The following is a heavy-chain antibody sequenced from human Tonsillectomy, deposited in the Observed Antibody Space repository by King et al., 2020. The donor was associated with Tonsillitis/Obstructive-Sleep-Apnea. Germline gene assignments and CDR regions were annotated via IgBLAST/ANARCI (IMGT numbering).Heavy chain of an antibody. V-gene: IGHV1-69*10. Sequence: QLVQSGAEVKKPASSVKVSCKASGGTLSSYSFSCVRQAPGQGLEWMGGIIPMLDITNYAQRFQGRVTITADKSTSTVYKYLSNLGAEDTAVYYCARERGDGYANGNYYGTDVGGQGTTVTVSS. CDR3: ARERGDGYANGNYYGTDV. CDR1: GGTLSSYS. CDR2: IIPMLDIT. D-gene: IGHD5-24*01. J-gene: IGHJ6*02.